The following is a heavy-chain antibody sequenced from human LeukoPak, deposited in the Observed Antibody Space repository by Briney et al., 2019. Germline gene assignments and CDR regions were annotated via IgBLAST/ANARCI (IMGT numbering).Heavy chain of an antibody. J-gene: IGHJ4*02. V-gene: IGHV4-59*01. CDR3: ARDAHCSGGSCSPDY. Sequence: SETLSLTCTVSGGSISSYYWSWIRQPPGKGLEWIGYIYYSGSTNYNPSLKRRVTISVDTSKNQFSLKLSSVTAADTAVYYCARDAHCSGGSCSPDYWGQGTLVTVSS. CDR2: IYYSGST. CDR1: GGSISSYY. D-gene: IGHD2-15*01.